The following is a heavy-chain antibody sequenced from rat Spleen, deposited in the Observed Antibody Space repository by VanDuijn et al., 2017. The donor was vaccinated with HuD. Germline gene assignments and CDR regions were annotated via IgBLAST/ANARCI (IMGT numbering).Heavy chain of an antibody. CDR3: ARHNSGYGVMDA. Sequence: EVQLVESGGGLVQPGRSLKLSCAASGFTFSDYNMAWVRQAPKKGLEWVATISYDGSSTYYRDSVKGRFTISRDIAKSTLYLQMDSLRSEDTATYYCARHNSGYGVMDAWGQGASVTVSS. D-gene: IGHD4-3*01. CDR1: GFTFSDYN. J-gene: IGHJ4*01. V-gene: IGHV5-7*01. CDR2: ISYDGSST.